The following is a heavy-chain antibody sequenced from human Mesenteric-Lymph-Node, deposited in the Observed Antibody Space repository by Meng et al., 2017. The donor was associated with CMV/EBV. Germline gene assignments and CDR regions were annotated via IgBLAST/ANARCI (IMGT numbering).Heavy chain of an antibody. CDR3: ARDGDYYDSSGYNPFDY. CDR2: IYYSGST. J-gene: IGHJ4*02. CDR1: AGSISSSSYY. D-gene: IGHD3-22*01. V-gene: IGHV4-39*07. Sequence: QLLPQESGPGPVKPSENPSPPSTLSAGSISSSSYYWGWIRQPPGKGLEWIGSIYYSGSTYYNPSLKSRVTISVDTSKNQFSLKLSSVTAADTAVYYCARDGDYYDSSGYNPFDYWGQGTLVTVSS.